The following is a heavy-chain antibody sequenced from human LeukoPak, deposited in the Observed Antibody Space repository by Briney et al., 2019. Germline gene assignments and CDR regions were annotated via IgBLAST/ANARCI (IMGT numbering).Heavy chain of an antibody. J-gene: IGHJ6*03. Sequence: SETLSLTCTVSGGSISSSSYYWSWIRQPAGKGLEWIGRIYTSGGTNYNPSLKSRVTISVDTSKNQFSLKLSSVTAADTAVYYCARVQPYTSGYYYYYYMDVWGKGTTVTVSS. CDR2: IYTSGGT. CDR1: GGSISSSSYY. V-gene: IGHV4-61*02. CDR3: ARVQPYTSGYYYYYYMDV. D-gene: IGHD5-18*01.